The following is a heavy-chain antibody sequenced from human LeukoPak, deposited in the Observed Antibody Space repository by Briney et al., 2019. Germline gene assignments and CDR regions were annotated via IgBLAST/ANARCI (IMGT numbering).Heavy chain of an antibody. V-gene: IGHV1-8*01. J-gene: IGHJ4*02. CDR3: ARGAYYDFWSGYYSHFDY. D-gene: IGHD3-3*01. CDR2: MNPNSGNT. Sequence: ASVKVSCKASGYTFTSYDINWVRQATGQGLEWMGWMNPNSGNTGYAQKFQGRVTMTRNTSISTAYMELSSLRSEDTAVYYCARGAYYDFWSGYYSHFDYWGQGTLVTVS. CDR1: GYTFTSYD.